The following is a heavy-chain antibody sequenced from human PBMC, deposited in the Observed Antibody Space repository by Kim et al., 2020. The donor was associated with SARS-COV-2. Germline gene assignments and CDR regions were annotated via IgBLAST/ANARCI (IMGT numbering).Heavy chain of an antibody. J-gene: IGHJ6*02. CDR2: K. CDR3: VNSLNYYGMDV. Sequence: KYYADSVKGRFTISRDNSKNTLYLQMNSLRAEDTAVYYCVNSLNYYGMDVWGQGTTVTVSS. V-gene: IGHV3-33*06.